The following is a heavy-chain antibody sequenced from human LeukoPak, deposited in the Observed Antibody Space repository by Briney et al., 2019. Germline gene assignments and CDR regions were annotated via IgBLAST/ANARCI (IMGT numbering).Heavy chain of an antibody. CDR1: GYTFTTYG. V-gene: IGHV1-18*01. J-gene: IGHJ5*02. CDR2: ISTYSGNT. D-gene: IGHD6-13*01. CDR3: ARDGRGHWDTRIWYLGNWFDP. Sequence: ASVTVSCKASGYTFTTYGISWVRQAPGQGPEWMGWISTYSGNTHYAQELQGRVTLTTDTSTSTAYMDLRSLRSDDTAVYYCARDGRGHWDTRIWYLGNWFDPWGQGTLVGVSS.